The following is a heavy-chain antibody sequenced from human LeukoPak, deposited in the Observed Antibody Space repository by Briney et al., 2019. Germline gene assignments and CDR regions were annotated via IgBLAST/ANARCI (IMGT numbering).Heavy chain of an antibody. D-gene: IGHD2-2*01. V-gene: IGHV1-18*01. CDR1: GYTFTSYG. J-gene: IGHJ6*02. CDR3: ARGTIVVVPAAQYYHYGMDV. CDR2: ISAYNGNT. Sequence: ASVKVSCKASGYTFTSYGISWVRQAPGQGLEWMGWISAYNGNTNYAQKLQGRVTMTTDTSTSTAYMELRSLRSDDTAVYYCARGTIVVVPAAQYYHYGMDVWGQGTTVTVSS.